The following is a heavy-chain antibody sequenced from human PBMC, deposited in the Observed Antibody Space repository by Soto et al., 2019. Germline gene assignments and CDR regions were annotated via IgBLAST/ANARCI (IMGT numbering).Heavy chain of an antibody. V-gene: IGHV5-51*01. CDR1: AYSFTNYW. CDR3: ARGPDDRSDYLEWVIDY. D-gene: IGHD3-22*01. Sequence: DVQLAQSGAEVKKPGESLKISCQASAYSFTNYWIAWVRQVPGKRREWVGIVNPGESETIYSPSFQGHVTIAVDKSLSTAFLQWSSLKASDTAIYYCARGPDDRSDYLEWVIDYWGQGTLVTVSS. CDR2: VNPGESET. J-gene: IGHJ4*02.